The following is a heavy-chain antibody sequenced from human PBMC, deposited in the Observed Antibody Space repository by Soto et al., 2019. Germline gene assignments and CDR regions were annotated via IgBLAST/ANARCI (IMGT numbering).Heavy chain of an antibody. J-gene: IGHJ4*02. D-gene: IGHD5-12*01. CDR2: IYYNDDR. V-gene: IGHV2-5*01. CDR3: ADSDGGYGTMYSGY. Sequence: QITLQESGPTLVKPTQTLTLTCTFSGFSFTTAGVAVGWIRQTPGGALEWLTLIYYNDDRRFSPSLKTRLTTTGDTTKNQLGLSVTNVDPGDTATYCCADSDGGYGTMYSGYWGQGIPVTVSS. CDR1: GFSFTTAGVA.